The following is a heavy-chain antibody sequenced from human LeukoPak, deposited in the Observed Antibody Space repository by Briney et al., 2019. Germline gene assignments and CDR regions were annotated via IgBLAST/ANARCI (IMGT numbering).Heavy chain of an antibody. Sequence: GGSLRLSCAASGFTFSSYSMNWVRQAPGKGLEWVSYISSSSSTIYYADSVKGRFTISRDNAKNSLYLQMNSLGAEDTAVYYCASLIVVVPAAIVDWGQGTLVTVSS. CDR3: ASLIVVVPAAIVD. CDR2: ISSSSSTI. CDR1: GFTFSSYS. J-gene: IGHJ4*02. D-gene: IGHD2-2*02. V-gene: IGHV3-48*01.